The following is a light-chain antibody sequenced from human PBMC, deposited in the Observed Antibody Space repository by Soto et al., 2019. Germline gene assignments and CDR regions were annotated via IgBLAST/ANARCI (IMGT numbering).Light chain of an antibody. CDR3: QQRASWPIT. J-gene: IGKJ5*01. Sequence: EIVLTQSPATLSLSPGERATLSCRASQSVGNYLLWHQQKPGQAPRVLIYDASNRAAGIPARFSGSGSGTAFPLTISSLEPADFAVYYCQQRASWPITFGQGTRLEIK. V-gene: IGKV3-11*01. CDR2: DAS. CDR1: QSVGNY.